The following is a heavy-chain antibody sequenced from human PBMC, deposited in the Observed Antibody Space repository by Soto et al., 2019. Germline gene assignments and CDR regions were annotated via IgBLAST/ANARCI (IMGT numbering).Heavy chain of an antibody. CDR3: AKNSYGDSWNFGLDV. CDR2: ISASGSGS. CDR1: GFTFSDYY. D-gene: IGHD4-17*01. Sequence: GGSLRLSCAASGFTFSDYYMTWVRRPPGKGLEWVSTISASGSGSYYTESVKGRFTVSRDNSKNTMYLQVSSLRAEDTAVYYCAKNSYGDSWNFGLDVWGQGTTVPVSS. V-gene: IGHV3-23*01. J-gene: IGHJ6*02.